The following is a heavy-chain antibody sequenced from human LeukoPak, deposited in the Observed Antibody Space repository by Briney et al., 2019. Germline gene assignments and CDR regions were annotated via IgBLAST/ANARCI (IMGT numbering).Heavy chain of an antibody. CDR1: GGSISGYY. Sequence: SETLSLTCTVSGGSISGYYWSWIRQPAGKGLEWIGRIHTGGNTNYNPSLKSRVTMSVDTSKNQFSLKLTSITAADTAVYYCARDGVSLSHDYWGQGTLVTVSS. D-gene: IGHD5/OR15-5a*01. V-gene: IGHV4-4*07. CDR3: ARDGVSLSHDY. J-gene: IGHJ4*02. CDR2: IHTGGNT.